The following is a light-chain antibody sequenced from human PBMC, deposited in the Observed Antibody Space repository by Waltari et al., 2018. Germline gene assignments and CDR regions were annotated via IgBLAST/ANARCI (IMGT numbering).Light chain of an antibody. CDR1: QGIGNS. V-gene: IGKV1-NL1*01. CDR2: AAS. Sequence: DIQMTQSPSSLSASVGDRVTITCRAEQGIGNSLAWYQQKPGKAPKLLIYAASRLETGVPSRFSGSGSGTDYTLTISSLQPEDFATYYCQQYYSTLPHTFGQGPSWRSN. CDR3: QQYYSTLPHT. J-gene: IGKJ2*01.